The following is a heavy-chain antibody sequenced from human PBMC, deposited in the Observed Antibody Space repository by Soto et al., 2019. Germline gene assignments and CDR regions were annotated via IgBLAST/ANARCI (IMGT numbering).Heavy chain of an antibody. CDR3: ARHAYGGKMRDY. V-gene: IGHV1-69*12. J-gene: IGHJ4*02. D-gene: IGHD4-17*01. Sequence: QVQLVQSGAEVKKPGSSVKVSCKASGGTFSSYAISWVRQAPGQGLEWMGGSIPIFGTANYAQKFQGRVTITADEYTNTASMQLRRLRSEATAVYYCARHAYGGKMRDYWGQGTLVTVSS. CDR2: SIPIFGTA. CDR1: GGTFSSYA.